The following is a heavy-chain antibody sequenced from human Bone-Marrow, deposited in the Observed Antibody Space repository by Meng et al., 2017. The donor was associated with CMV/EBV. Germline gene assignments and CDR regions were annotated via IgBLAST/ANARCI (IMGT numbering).Heavy chain of an antibody. Sequence: SETLSLTCTVSGRSLSSGSYYWSWIRQPPGKGLEWIGYIYYSGSTNYNPSLKSRVTISVDTSRNQFSLKLSSVTAADMAVYYCASLSRYSGSYSYYGMDVWGQGTTVTVSS. CDR2: IYYSGST. CDR1: GRSLSSGSYY. D-gene: IGHD1-26*01. J-gene: IGHJ6*02. V-gene: IGHV4-61*01. CDR3: ASLSRYSGSYSYYGMDV.